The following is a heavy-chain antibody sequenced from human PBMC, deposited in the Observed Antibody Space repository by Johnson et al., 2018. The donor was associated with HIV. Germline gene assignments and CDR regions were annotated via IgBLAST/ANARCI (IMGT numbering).Heavy chain of an antibody. CDR1: GFTFSDYY. D-gene: IGHD3-3*01. J-gene: IGHJ3*01. CDR2: IGSSGSPI. CDR3: ARDRKYNFWSGYDT. V-gene: IGHV3-11*04. Sequence: QVQLVESGGGLVKTGGSLRLSCAASGFTFSDYYMSWIRQAPGKGLEWISYIGSSGSPIYYADSVRGRFTISRDNAKNSLYLQMNSLRAEDTAVYYCARDRKYNFWSGYDTWGQGTMVSVSS.